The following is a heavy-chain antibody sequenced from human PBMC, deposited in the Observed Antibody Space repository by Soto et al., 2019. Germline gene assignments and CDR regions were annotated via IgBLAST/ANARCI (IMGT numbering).Heavy chain of an antibody. CDR2: INPSGGST. CDR1: GYIFTNHY. CDR3: AKADYYDSSGFYYDC. J-gene: IGHJ4*02. D-gene: IGHD3-22*01. Sequence: QVQLVQSGAEVKKPGASVKVSCKASGYIFTNHYIHWVRQAPGQGLEWMGIINPSGGSTNYLQKYQGRITMTRDKPTSTGYMELSSLRSEDTAVYFRAKADYYDSSGFYYDCWGQGTLVTVSS. V-gene: IGHV1-46*01.